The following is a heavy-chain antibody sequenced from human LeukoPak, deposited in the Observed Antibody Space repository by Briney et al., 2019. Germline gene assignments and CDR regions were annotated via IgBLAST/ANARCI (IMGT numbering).Heavy chain of an antibody. CDR1: GFTFSTSW. V-gene: IGHV3-74*01. J-gene: IGHJ4*02. D-gene: IGHD3-22*01. CDR2: INTDGNTR. CDR3: VRDMGYYDKV. Sequence: GGSLRLSCATSGFTFSTSWMHWVRQAPGKGLVWVSRINTDGNTRDYADSVKGRFTISRDNAKNTLYLQMDSLRAEDTAVYYCVRDMGYYDKVWGQGTLVTVSS.